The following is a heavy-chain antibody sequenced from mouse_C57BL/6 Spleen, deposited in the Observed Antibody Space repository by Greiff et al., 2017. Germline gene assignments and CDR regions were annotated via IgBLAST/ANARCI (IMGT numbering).Heavy chain of an antibody. CDR3: ARAPSSDYAMDY. CDR1: GFTFSSYA. CDR2: ISDGGSYT. D-gene: IGHD1-3*01. Sequence: EVMLVEPGGGLVKPGGSLKLSCAASGFTFSSYAMSWVRQTPEKRLEWVATISDGGSYTYYPDNVKGRFTISRDKAKNNLSLQMSHLKSEDTAVYYCARAPSSDYAMDYWGQGTSVTVSS. J-gene: IGHJ4*01. V-gene: IGHV5-4*03.